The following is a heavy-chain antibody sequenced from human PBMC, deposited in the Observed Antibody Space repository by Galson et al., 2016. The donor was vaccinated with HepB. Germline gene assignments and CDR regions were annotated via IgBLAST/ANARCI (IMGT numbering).Heavy chain of an antibody. CDR1: GITFSDSY. V-gene: IGHV3-11*01. J-gene: IGHJ6*02. D-gene: IGHD3-3*01. CDR2: ISSSGSTI. CDR3: ARVMVDYHYWSNKPKHYYSGMDV. Sequence: SLRLSCAASGITFSDSYMTWIRQAPGKGLEWLSYISSSGSTIYYADSVKGRFTISRDNAKSSLYLQMNSLRAEDTAVYYRARVMVDYHYWSNKPKHYYSGMDVWGQGTTVTVSS.